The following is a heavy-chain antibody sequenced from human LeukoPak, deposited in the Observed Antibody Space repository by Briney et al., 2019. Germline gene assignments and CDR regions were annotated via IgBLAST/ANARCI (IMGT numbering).Heavy chain of an antibody. CDR1: GFTFDDYA. CDR3: AKDYGSGYSALDY. CDR2: ISRNSGSI. V-gene: IGHV3-9*01. D-gene: IGHD3-22*01. J-gene: IGHJ4*02. Sequence: PGRSLRLSCAASGFTFDDYAMHWVRQAPGKGLEWVSGISRNSGSIGYADSVKGRFTISRDNAKNSLYLQMNSLRAEDTALYYCAKDYGSGYSALDYWGQGTLVTVSS.